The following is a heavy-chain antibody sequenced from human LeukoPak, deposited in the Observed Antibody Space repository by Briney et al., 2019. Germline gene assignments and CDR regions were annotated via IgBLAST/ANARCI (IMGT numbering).Heavy chain of an antibody. J-gene: IGHJ4*02. V-gene: IGHV3-66*01. CDR3: ARDMGLRVFDY. CDR1: GFTVSSNY. D-gene: IGHD5-12*01. Sequence: GSLRLSCAASGFTVSSNYMSWVRQAPGKGLEWVSVIYRGGSTYYADSVKGRFTISRDNSKNTLYLQMNSLRAEDTAVYYCARDMGLRVFDYWGQGTLVTVSS. CDR2: IYRGGST.